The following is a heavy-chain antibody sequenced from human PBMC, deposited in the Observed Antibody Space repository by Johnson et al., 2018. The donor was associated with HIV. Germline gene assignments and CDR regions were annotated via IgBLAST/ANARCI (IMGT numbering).Heavy chain of an antibody. V-gene: IGHV3-20*04. J-gene: IGHJ3*01. CDR1: GFSFDEYD. D-gene: IGHD3-22*01. Sequence: VQLVESGGGVARPGGSLRLSCEASGFSFDEYDMSWVRQAPGKGLAWVSGINWNGATPGSADSVKGRFTISRDNAKNFLYLQMNSLRAEDTALYYCARDTYYYDTSGYLTRPRAFDVWGQGTMVTVSS. CDR3: ARDTYYYDTSGYLTRPRAFDV. CDR2: INWNGATP.